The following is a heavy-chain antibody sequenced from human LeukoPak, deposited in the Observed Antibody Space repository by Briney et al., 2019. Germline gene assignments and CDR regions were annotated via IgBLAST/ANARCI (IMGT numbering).Heavy chain of an antibody. J-gene: IGHJ4*02. CDR3: SKSGYGSGNYLDY. CDR1: GFTIDDYA. Sequence: YLRLYCAASGFTIDDYAMHWVRQAQGMGLKWVTGPSWNSSSIGYAVSVKGRFTISRDNAKNSLYLQMNSRRTEDTTLYYYSKSGYGSGNYLDYWGQGTLVTVSS. CDR2: PSWNSSSI. V-gene: IGHV3-9*01. D-gene: IGHD3-10*01.